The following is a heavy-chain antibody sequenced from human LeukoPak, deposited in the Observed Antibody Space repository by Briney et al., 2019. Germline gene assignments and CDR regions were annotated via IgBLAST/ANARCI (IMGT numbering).Heavy chain of an antibody. CDR2: IYSGGST. D-gene: IGHD2-15*01. Sequence: GGSLRLSCAASGFTVSSNYMSWVRQAPGKGLEWVSVIYSGGSTYYADSVKGRFTISRDNSKNTLYLQMNSLRAEDTAVYYCARDRLSVVVTDWYLDVWGRGTLVTVSS. V-gene: IGHV3-66*01. CDR3: ARDRLSVVVTDWYLDV. J-gene: IGHJ2*01. CDR1: GFTVSSNY.